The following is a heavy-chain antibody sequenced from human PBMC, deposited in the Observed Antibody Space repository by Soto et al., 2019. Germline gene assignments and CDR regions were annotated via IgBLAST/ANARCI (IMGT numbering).Heavy chain of an antibody. CDR1: GFPLTTTGMC. CDR3: ARMLKRGTSDWLQNDY. D-gene: IGHD3-9*01. J-gene: IGHJ4*02. CDR2: FEWGDDK. Sequence: SGPTLVNPTQTLTLTCAVSGFPLTTTGMCVTCIRQPPGKALEWLALFEWGDDKNYNTSLMSRFTLSKDTSKNQLILTMTNMDPVDTGTYYCARMLKRGTSDWLQNDYWGQGTLVTVSS. V-gene: IGHV2-70*01.